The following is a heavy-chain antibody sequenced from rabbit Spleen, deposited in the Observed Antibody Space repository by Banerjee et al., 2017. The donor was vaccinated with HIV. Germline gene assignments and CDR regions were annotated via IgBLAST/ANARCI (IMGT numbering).Heavy chain of an antibody. CDR3: ARDWTSSSGFAFDL. V-gene: IGHV1S40*01. CDR1: GTDFSSSDY. D-gene: IGHD1-1*01. J-gene: IGHJ4*01. CDR2: INIGGSGST. Sequence: QSLEESGGDLVKPGASLTLTCTASGTDFSSSDYMWWVRQAPGKGLEWIACINIGGSGSTYYASWAKGRFTISKTSSTTVTLQMTSLTAADTATYFCARDWTSSSGFAFDLWGQGTLVHRL.